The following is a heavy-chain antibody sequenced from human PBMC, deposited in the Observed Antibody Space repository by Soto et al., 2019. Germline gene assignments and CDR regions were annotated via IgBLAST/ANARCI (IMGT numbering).Heavy chain of an antibody. CDR2: IKQDGSEK. D-gene: IGHD1-26*01. Sequence: GGSLRLSCAASGFTFSSYWMSWVRQAPGKGLEWVANIKQDGSEKYYVDSVKGRFTISRDNAKNSLYLQMNSLRAEDTAVYYCVFLGGYNYFDYWGQGTLVTVSS. CDR3: VFLGGYNYFDY. V-gene: IGHV3-7*01. CDR1: GFTFSSYW. J-gene: IGHJ4*02.